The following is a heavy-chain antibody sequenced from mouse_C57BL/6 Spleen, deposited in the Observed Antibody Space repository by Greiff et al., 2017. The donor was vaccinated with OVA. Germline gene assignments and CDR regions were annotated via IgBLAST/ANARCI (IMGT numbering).Heavy chain of an antibody. Sequence: QVHVKQPGAELVMPGASVKLSCKASGYTFTSYWMHWVKQRPGQGLEWIGEIDPSDSYTNYNQKFKGKSTLTVDKSSSTAYMQLSSLTSEDSAVYYCARYYGSSYEGYFDYWGQGTTLTVSS. J-gene: IGHJ2*01. CDR1: GYTFTSYW. D-gene: IGHD1-1*01. V-gene: IGHV1-69*01. CDR2: IDPSDSYT. CDR3: ARYYGSSYEGYFDY.